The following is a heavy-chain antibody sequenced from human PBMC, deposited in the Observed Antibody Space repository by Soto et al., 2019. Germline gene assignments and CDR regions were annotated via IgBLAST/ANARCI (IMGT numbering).Heavy chain of an antibody. V-gene: IGHV4-31*03. CDR1: GGSISSGGYY. CDR2: IYYSGST. J-gene: IGHJ4*02. D-gene: IGHD6-19*01. CDR3: ARGDSSGWGRDFDY. Sequence: PSETLSLTCTVSGGSISSGGYYWSWIRQHPGKGLEWIGYIYYSGSTNYNPSLKSRVTISVDTSKNQFSLKLSSVTAADTAVYYCARGDSSGWGRDFDYWGQGTLVTVSS.